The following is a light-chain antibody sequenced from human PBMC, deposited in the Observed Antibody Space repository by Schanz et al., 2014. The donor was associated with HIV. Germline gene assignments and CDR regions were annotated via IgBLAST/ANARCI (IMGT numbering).Light chain of an antibody. CDR3: MQTLQIPQFT. V-gene: IGKV2-28*01. CDR1: QSLLYSNGYNY. J-gene: IGKJ3*01. CDR2: LGS. Sequence: DIVMTQSPLSLPVTPGEPASISCRSSQSLLYSNGYNYLDWYLQKPGQSPQLLIYLGSNRASGVPARFSGSGSGTDFTLKISRVEAEDVGVYYCMQTLQIPQFTFGPGTKVDIK.